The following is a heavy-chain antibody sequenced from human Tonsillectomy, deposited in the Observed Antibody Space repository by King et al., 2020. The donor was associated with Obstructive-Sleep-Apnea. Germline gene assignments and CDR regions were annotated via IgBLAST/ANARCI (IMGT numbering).Heavy chain of an antibody. CDR3: ARRRGDFPFDY. D-gene: IGHD2-21*02. V-gene: IGHV3-11*06. CDR2: ISSSSDYT. Sequence: VQLVESGGDLVKPGGSLRLSCAASGFTFSDYYMSWIRQAPGKGLEWVSYISSSSDYTNYADSVKGRFTISRDNAKNSLFLQVISLRAEDTGIYYCARRRGDFPFDYWGQGTLVTVSS. CDR1: GFTFSDYY. J-gene: IGHJ4*02.